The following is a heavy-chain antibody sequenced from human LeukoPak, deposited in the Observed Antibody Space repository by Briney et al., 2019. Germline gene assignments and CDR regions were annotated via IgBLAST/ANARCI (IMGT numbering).Heavy chain of an antibody. D-gene: IGHD3-22*01. CDR2: IYSAGGT. CDR1: GFTVSSNH. V-gene: IGHV3-53*01. J-gene: IGHJ3*02. Sequence: GGSLRLSCAASGFTVSSNHMSWVRKAPGKGLEWVSVIYSAGGTSYADSVKGRFTISRDNSKNTLYLQMNSLRAEDTAIYYCARDLGRYDSNQGPLDAFDIWGQGTMVTVSS. CDR3: ARDLGRYDSNQGPLDAFDI.